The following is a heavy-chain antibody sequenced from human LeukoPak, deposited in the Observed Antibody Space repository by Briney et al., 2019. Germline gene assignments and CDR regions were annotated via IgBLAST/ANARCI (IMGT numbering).Heavy chain of an antibody. CDR2: TYYRSKWSN. V-gene: IGHV6-1*01. J-gene: IGHJ1*01. CDR3: ARGGSGTPPGFHH. Sequence: SQTLPLTCAISGDSVSSNSAAYNWIRQSPSRSLEWRVRTYYRSKWSNDYAGFVKSRITINPDTSKNQFSLQLNSVTPEDAGVYCCARGGSGTPPGFHHWGQGTLVTVSS. D-gene: IGHD3-10*01. CDR1: GDSVSSNSAA.